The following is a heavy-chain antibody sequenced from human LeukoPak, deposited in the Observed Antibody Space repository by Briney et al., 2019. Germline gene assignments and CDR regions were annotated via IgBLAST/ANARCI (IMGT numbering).Heavy chain of an antibody. J-gene: IGHJ3*02. CDR1: GGSISSSSYY. Sequence: PSETLSLTCTVSGGSISSSSYYWGWIRQPPGKGLEWIVSIYYSGSTYYNPSLKSRVTISVDTSKNQFSLKLSSVTAADTAVYYCARLTDYYDSSGYPNSDAFDIWGQGTMVTVSS. CDR3: ARLTDYYDSSGYPNSDAFDI. D-gene: IGHD3-22*01. CDR2: IYYSGST. V-gene: IGHV4-39*07.